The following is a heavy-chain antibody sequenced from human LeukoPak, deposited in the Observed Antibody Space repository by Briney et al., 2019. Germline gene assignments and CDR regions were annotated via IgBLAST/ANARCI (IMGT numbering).Heavy chain of an antibody. J-gene: IGHJ4*02. Sequence: SETLSLTCAVSGGSISSSNWWSWVRQPPGKGLEWIGYIYHSGSTYYNPSLKSRVTISVDRSKNQFSLKLSSVIAADTAVYYCASKNYDSSGYYHFDYWGQGTLVTVSS. CDR3: ASKNYDSSGYYHFDY. V-gene: IGHV4-4*02. CDR1: GGSISSSNW. CDR2: IYHSGST. D-gene: IGHD3-22*01.